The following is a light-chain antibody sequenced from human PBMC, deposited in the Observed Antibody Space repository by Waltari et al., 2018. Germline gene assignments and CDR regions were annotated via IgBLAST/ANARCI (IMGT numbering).Light chain of an antibody. V-gene: IGLV3-1*01. CDR1: KLGEKY. Sequence: SSELTQPPSVSVSPGQTASITCYGDKLGEKYACWYQQKPGQSPVLVIYQDSKRPSGIPERFSGSNSGNTATLTISGTQAMDEADYYCQAWDSSNVVFGGGTKLTVL. CDR3: QAWDSSNVV. J-gene: IGLJ2*01. CDR2: QDS.